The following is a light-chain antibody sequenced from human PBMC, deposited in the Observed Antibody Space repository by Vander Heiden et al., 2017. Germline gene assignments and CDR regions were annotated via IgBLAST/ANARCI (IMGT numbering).Light chain of an antibody. CDR1: STNIGAGYD. V-gene: IGLV1-40*01. CDR3: QSYDSSLSEGV. Sequence: QSVLTQPPSVSGAPGQRVTLSCTGNSTNIGAGYDVHWFQHLPGTAPKLLIHANTNRPSGVPDRFSGSKSGTSASLAITGLQAEDEADYYCQSYDSSLSEGVFGGGTKLTVL. CDR2: ANT. J-gene: IGLJ3*02.